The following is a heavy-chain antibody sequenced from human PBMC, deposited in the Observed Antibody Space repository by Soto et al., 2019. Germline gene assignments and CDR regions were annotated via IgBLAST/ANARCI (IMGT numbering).Heavy chain of an antibody. Sequence: GGSMRLSCAASGFTVSSNYMSWVRQAPGKGLEWVSVIYSGGSTYYADSVKGRFTISRDNSKNTLYLQMNSLRAEDTAVYYCAGTNSIAAAALRHAFDIWGQGTMVTVSS. CDR3: AGTNSIAAAALRHAFDI. D-gene: IGHD6-13*01. J-gene: IGHJ3*02. CDR2: IYSGGST. V-gene: IGHV3-53*01. CDR1: GFTVSSNY.